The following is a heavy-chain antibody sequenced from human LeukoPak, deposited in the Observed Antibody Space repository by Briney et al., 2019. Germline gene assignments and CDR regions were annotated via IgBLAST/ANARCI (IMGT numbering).Heavy chain of an antibody. CDR1: GGFISSSSYY. D-gene: IGHD5-12*01. Sequence: NPSETLSLTCTVSGGFISSSSYYWYWLRQPPGKGLEWIGSIDYSGSTYYNPSLKSRVTLSLDTSKNQFSLKLSSVTAADTAVYYCARVHSDYEFYYYYYMDVWGKGTTLTVSS. V-gene: IGHV4-39*07. CDR2: IDYSGST. J-gene: IGHJ6*03. CDR3: ARVHSDYEFYYYYYMDV.